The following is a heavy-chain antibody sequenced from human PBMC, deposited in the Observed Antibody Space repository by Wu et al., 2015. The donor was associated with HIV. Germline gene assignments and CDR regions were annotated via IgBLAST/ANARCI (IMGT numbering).Heavy chain of an antibody. CDR3: ARAAQTFYDDSSGYFDL. V-gene: IGHV1-69*05. CDR2: INPLFGTT. J-gene: IGHJ4*02. Sequence: QVHLVQFGGEVKKPGSSVKVTCKASGDGFTSYAVSWVRQAPGQGLEWMGGINPLFGTTKFAQKFQDRLTITTDELKTSAYMELSSLKSEDTAVYYCARAAQTFYDDSSGYFDLWGQGTLVTVSS. CDR1: GDGFTSYA. D-gene: IGHD3-22*01.